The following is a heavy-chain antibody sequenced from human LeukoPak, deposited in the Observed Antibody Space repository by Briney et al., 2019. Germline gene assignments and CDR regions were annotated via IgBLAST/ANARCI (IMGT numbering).Heavy chain of an antibody. D-gene: IGHD3-3*01. CDR2: INRDGSST. J-gene: IGHJ4*02. V-gene: IGHV3-74*01. Sequence: GGSLRLSCAASGFTFSSYWMHWVRQAPGKGPVWVARINRDGSSTAYADSVKGRFTISKDNAKNTLYLLMNSLRAEGTAVYYCARDSVEWYIFDYWGQGTLVTVSS. CDR3: ARDSVEWYIFDY. CDR1: GFTFSSYW.